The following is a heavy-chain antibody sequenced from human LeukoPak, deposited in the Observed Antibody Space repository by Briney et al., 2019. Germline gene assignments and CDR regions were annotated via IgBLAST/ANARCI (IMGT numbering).Heavy chain of an antibody. J-gene: IGHJ4*02. CDR1: GFTFSYYD. V-gene: IGHV3-13*01. D-gene: IGHD3-10*01. CDR2: IGKDGDT. CDR3: ARFATYGSGTYAFDY. Sequence: GGSLRLSCAASGFTFSYYDMHWVRQVSGKSLEWVSGIGKDGDTYYPGSVKGRFTIPRENAQNSLYLQMNSLRAEDTAVYYCARFATYGSGTYAFDYWGQGTLVTVSS.